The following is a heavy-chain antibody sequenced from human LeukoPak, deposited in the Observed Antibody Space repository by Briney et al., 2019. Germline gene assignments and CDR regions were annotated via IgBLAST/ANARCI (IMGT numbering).Heavy chain of an antibody. J-gene: IGHJ6*03. CDR2: IFYSGST. CDR3: ARAYCGGNCYPKGYYYYYYMDV. CDR1: GGSISTYY. D-gene: IGHD2-21*02. Sequence: SETLSLTCTVSGGSISTYYWGWVRQPPGKALEWIGNIFYSGSTYYSPSLKSRVTISVDTSKNQFSLKLSSVTAADTAVYYCARAYCGGNCYPKGYYYYYYMDVWGKGTTVTVSS. V-gene: IGHV4-39*01.